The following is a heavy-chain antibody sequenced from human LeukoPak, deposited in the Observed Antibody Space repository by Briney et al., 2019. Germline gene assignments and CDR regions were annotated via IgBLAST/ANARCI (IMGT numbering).Heavy chain of an antibody. V-gene: IGHV3-33*06. J-gene: IGHJ4*02. CDR2: IWYDGSNK. CDR1: GFTFSSYG. D-gene: IGHD2-2*01. Sequence: GRSLRLSCAASGFTFSSYGMHWVRQAPGKGLEWVAVIWYDGSNKYYADSVKGRFTISRDNSKNTLYLQMNSLRAEDTAVYYCAKDHDLYCSSTSCYSSLPDYWGQGTLVTVSS. CDR3: AKDHDLYCSSTSCYSSLPDY.